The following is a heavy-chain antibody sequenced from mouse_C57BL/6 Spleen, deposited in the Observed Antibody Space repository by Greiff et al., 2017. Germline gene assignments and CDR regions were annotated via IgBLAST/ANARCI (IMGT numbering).Heavy chain of an antibody. CDR3: ARFPILSTTGAY. CDR2: IYPGDGDT. V-gene: IGHV1-80*01. J-gene: IGHJ3*01. Sequence: QVQLQQSGAELVKPGASVTISCKASGYAFSSYWMNWVKQRPGKGLEWIGQIYPGDGDTNYNGKFKGKATLTADKSSSTAYMQLSSLTSEDSAVYFCARFPILSTTGAYWGQGTLVTVSA. CDR1: GYAFSSYW. D-gene: IGHD1-1*01.